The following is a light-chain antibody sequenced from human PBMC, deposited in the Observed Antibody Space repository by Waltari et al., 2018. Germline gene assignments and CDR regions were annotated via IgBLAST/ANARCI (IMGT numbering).Light chain of an antibody. CDR2: DTS. CDR1: QRIDNGY. Sequence: DIVLTQSPGALSLSPGERATLSCRASQRIDNGYLAWYQQKPGQAPRLLIYDTSSRATGIPDRFGGSGSGTDFTLTISRLEPEDFAVYFCQQYVRSPETFGQGTKVEIK. V-gene: IGKV3-20*01. CDR3: QQYVRSPET. J-gene: IGKJ1*01.